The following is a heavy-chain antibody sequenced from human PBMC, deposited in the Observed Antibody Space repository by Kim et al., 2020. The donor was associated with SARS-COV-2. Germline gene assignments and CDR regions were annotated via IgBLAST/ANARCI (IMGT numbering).Heavy chain of an antibody. V-gene: IGHV3-21*01. CDR3: ARGAAADAFDI. Sequence: YIYHADPIQGRYTIARDNAKNSLYLQSSSLRAEGTAVYYCARGAAADAFDIWGQGTVVTVSS. CDR2: YI. D-gene: IGHD6-13*01. J-gene: IGHJ3*02.